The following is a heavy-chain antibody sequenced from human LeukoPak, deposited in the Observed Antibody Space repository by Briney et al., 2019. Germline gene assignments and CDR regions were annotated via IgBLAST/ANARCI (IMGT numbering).Heavy chain of an antibody. Sequence: SETLSLTCTVSGGSISTYCWSWIRQPAGKGLEWIGRIHTSGNTDYNPSLKRRVTMSVDTSKNQFSLKLSSVTAADTAVYYCAREGSMTARPFVSIDYWGQGTLVTISS. CDR2: IHTSGNT. V-gene: IGHV4-4*07. J-gene: IGHJ4*02. CDR1: GGSISTYC. D-gene: IGHD6-6*01. CDR3: AREGSMTARPFVSIDY.